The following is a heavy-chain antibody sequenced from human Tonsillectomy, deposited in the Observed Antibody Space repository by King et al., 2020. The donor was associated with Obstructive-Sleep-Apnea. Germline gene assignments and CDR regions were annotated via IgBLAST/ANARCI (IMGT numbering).Heavy chain of an antibody. CDR2: INYGGIA. D-gene: IGHD3-10*01. CDR3: ARVGWEFISQKYYNFDF. Sequence: VQLQQWGAGLLKPSETLSLTCAVYGGSLSGYSWSWIRQSPGKGLEWIGDINYGGIANYNASLKGRVTMSVDTSKNQFSLTLASVTAADTGVYYCARVGWEFISQKYYNFDFWGLGTLVTVSP. CDR1: GGSLSGYS. J-gene: IGHJ4*02. V-gene: IGHV4-34*01.